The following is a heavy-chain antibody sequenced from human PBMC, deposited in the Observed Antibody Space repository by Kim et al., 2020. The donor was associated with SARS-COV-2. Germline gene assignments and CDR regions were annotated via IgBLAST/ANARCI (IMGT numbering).Heavy chain of an antibody. CDR1: GGTFSSYA. D-gene: IGHD3-3*01. CDR2: IIPIFGTA. V-gene: IGHV1-69*13. CDR3: ARGDYDFWSGYQDFEHWFDP. Sequence: SVKVSCKASGGTFSSYAISWVRQAPGQGLEWMGGIIPIFGTANYAQKFQGRVTITADESTSTAYMELSSLRSEDTAVYYCARGDYDFWSGYQDFEHWFDPWGQGTLVTVSS. J-gene: IGHJ5*02.